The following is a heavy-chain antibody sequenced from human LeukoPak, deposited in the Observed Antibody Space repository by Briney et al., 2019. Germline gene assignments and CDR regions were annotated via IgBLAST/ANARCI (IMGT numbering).Heavy chain of an antibody. J-gene: IGHJ4*02. CDR1: GFTFSTYT. CDR2: VSDSSDV. CDR3: ARDGLHTAHFDY. Sequence: MAGGSLRLSCAASGFTFSTYTMNWVRQAPGKGLEWVSTVSDSSDVHCSDSVKGRFTISRDNARNSLYLQMNSLRDEDTAVYYCARDGLHTAHFDYWGQGTLVTVSS. D-gene: IGHD5-18*01. V-gene: IGHV3-69-1*01.